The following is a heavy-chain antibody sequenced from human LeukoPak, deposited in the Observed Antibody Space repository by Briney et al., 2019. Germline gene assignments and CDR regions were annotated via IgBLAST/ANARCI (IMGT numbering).Heavy chain of an antibody. CDR3: ARDPRYPYQYQSDDSGFSLDY. J-gene: IGHJ4*02. D-gene: IGHD3-22*01. V-gene: IGHV3-74*01. CDR1: GFSFSTYW. Sequence: GGSLRLSCVASGFSFSTYWMHWVRQAPGKGLVWVSRIDNGGTTTLYADSVRGRFSISRDNSRNTLYLQMNSLGAADTAVYYCARDPRYPYQYQSDDSGFSLDYWGQGTLVTVSS. CDR2: IDNGGTTT.